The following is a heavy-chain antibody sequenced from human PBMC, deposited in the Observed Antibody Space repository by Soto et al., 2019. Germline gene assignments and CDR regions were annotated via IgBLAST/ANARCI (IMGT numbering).Heavy chain of an antibody. CDR1: GGTFSSYA. CDR3: ARDRRAARPDGHYYYYGMDV. Sequence: SVKVSCKASGGTFSSYAISWVRQAPGQGLEWMGGIIPIFGTANYAQKFQGRVTITADESTSTAYMELSSLRSEDTAVYYCARDRRAARPDGHYYYYGMDVWGQGTTVTVS. D-gene: IGHD6-6*01. CDR2: IIPIFGTA. V-gene: IGHV1-69*13. J-gene: IGHJ6*02.